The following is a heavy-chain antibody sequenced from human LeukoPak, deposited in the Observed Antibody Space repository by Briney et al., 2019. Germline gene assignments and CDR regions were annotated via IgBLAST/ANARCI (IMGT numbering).Heavy chain of an antibody. J-gene: IGHJ4*02. CDR2: ISSTGSYI. V-gene: IGHV3-21*01. CDR3: AREMDDILTGYGLDY. CDR1: GFTFSSYS. D-gene: IGHD3-9*01. Sequence: PGGSLRLSCAASGFTFSSYSMNWVRQAPGKGLEWVSSISSTGSYIFYADSVKGRFTISRDNAKNSLYLQMNSLRAEDTAVYYCAREMDDILTGYGLDYWGQGTLVTVSS.